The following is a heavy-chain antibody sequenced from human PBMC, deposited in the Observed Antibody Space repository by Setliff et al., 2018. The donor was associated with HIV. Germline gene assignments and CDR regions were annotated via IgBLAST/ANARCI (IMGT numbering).Heavy chain of an antibody. V-gene: IGHV1-18*01. CDR1: GYTFSSYG. CDR2: ISAANGKK. CDR3: ARDYHDGEDYYYMDV. Sequence: ASVKVSCKASGYTFSSYGISWVRQTPGQGLEWMGWISAANGKKYYAPKVHDRITLTMDISTRIAYMELRSLRSDDTAVYYCARDYHDGEDYYYMDVWGKGTTVTVSS. J-gene: IGHJ6*03. D-gene: IGHD2-2*01.